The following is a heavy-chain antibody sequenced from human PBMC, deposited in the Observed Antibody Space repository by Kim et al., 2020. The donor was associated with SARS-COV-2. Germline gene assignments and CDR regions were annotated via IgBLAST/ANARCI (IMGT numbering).Heavy chain of an antibody. CDR1: GGSISSGGYY. D-gene: IGHD3-10*01. CDR2: IYYSGST. J-gene: IGHJ6*02. V-gene: IGHV4-31*03. CDR3: ARGGSGSYYGYYYYYYGMDV. Sequence: SQTLSLTCTVSGGSISSGGYYWSWIRQHPGKGLEWIGYIYYSGSTYYNPSLKSRVTISVDTSKNQFSLKLSSVTAADTAVYYCARGGSGSYYGYYYYYYGMDVWGQGTTVTVSS.